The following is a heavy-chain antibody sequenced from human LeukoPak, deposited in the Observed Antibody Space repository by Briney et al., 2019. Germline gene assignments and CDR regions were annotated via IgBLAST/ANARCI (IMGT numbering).Heavy chain of an antibody. J-gene: IGHJ4*02. CDR1: GFSFSNSW. Sequence: GGSLRLSCAASGFSFSNSWMNWVRRAPGKGLQWVASIKRDGSERNYVDSVKGRFTISRDNAKNSLFLQMNSLRAEDTAVYYCARGNYDGAGYWGQGTLVTVSS. V-gene: IGHV3-7*01. CDR2: IKRDGSER. CDR3: ARGNYDGAGY. D-gene: IGHD3-10*01.